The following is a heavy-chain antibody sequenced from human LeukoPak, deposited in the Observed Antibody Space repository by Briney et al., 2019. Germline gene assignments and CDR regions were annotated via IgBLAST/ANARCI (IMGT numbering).Heavy chain of an antibody. D-gene: IGHD3-22*01. Sequence: PETLSLTCTVSGGSISSSSYYWGWIRQPPGKGLEWIGSIYYSGSTYYNPSLKSRVTISVDTSKNQFSLKLSSVTAADTAVYYCARINYYYDSSGPRGAFDIWGQGTMVTVSS. CDR1: GGSISSSSYY. CDR3: ARINYYYDSSGPRGAFDI. V-gene: IGHV4-39*01. J-gene: IGHJ3*02. CDR2: IYYSGST.